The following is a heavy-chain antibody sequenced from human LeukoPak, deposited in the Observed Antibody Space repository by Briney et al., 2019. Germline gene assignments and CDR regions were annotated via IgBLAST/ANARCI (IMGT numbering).Heavy chain of an antibody. V-gene: IGHV3-48*03. CDR2: ISSSGSTI. J-gene: IGHJ4*02. CDR1: GFTFSDYE. CDR3: ARDRGYNYGDFDY. D-gene: IGHD5-18*01. Sequence: TGGSLRLSCAASGFTFSDYEMTWVRQAPGKGLEWVAYISSSGSTIYYPDSVKGRFTISRDNARNSLYLQMNSLRVEDTAVYYCARDRGYNYGDFDYWGQGTLVTVSS.